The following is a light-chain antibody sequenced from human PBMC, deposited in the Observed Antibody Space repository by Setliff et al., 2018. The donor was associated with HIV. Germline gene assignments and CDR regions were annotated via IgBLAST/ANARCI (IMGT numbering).Light chain of an antibody. Sequence: QSVLTQPASVSGSPGQSITISCTGSSSDIGSFNLVSWYQQHPGKAPKVVIYEVSNRPSGVSNRFSGSKSGNTASLTISGLQAEDEADYYCCSYAGSSTYVFGNGTKVTV. CDR2: EVS. CDR3: CSYAGSSTYV. J-gene: IGLJ1*01. CDR1: SSDIGSFNL. V-gene: IGLV2-23*02.